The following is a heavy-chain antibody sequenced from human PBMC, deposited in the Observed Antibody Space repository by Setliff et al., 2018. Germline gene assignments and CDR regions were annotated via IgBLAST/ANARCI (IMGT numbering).Heavy chain of an antibody. D-gene: IGHD3-16*01. V-gene: IGHV3-7*01. J-gene: IGHJ6*02. CDR3: FGAGTCSYWGQGTLVTVSSDV. CDR2: INPDGSEK. Sequence: GGSLRLSCGASGFTYNNCWVSWVRQAPGKGLEWLASINPDGSEKYYVDSVKGRFIISRDNAKNSLSLQMNSLRNEDTAVYYCFGAGTCSYWGQGTLVTVSSDVWGQGTAVTVSS. CDR1: GFTYNNCW.